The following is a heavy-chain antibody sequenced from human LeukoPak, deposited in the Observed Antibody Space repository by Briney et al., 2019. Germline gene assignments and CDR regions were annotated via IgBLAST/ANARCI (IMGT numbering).Heavy chain of an antibody. V-gene: IGHV3-33*01. Sequence: GSLRLSCAASGFSFTNYGMHWVRQTPGKGLEWVATLWFDGNSEYYADSVKGRFTISRDSSNNTLYLQMNSLRAEDTSVYYCARAFAFYYHGMDVWGQGTTVTVSS. CDR2: LWFDGNSE. CDR1: GFSFTNYG. D-gene: IGHD3-10*01. CDR3: ARAFAFYYHGMDV. J-gene: IGHJ6*02.